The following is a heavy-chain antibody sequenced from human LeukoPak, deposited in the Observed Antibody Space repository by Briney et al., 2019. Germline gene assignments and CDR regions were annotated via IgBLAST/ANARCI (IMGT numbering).Heavy chain of an antibody. CDR2: ITSSWTP. D-gene: IGHD5-18*01. CDR3: ARDPSEKYSCDY. J-gene: IGHJ4*02. Sequence: GGSLRLSCAASGFTFGNYAMTWVRQAPGKGLEWVSSITSSWTPYYADSVQGRFTISRDNSKNTLSLQMSSLRHEDTAVYYCARDPSEKYSCDYWGQGTLVTVPS. V-gene: IGHV3-23*01. CDR1: GFTFGNYA.